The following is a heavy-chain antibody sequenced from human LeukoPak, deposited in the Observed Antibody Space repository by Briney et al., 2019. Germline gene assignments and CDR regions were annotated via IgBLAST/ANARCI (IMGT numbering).Heavy chain of an antibody. D-gene: IGHD3-22*01. CDR1: GFSFSSSS. J-gene: IGHJ6*03. CDR2: ISSNSSYI. CDR3: ARGAVFTYESPNYIYYYMDV. V-gene: IGHV3-21*01. Sequence: GGSLRLSCAASGFSFSSSSMNWGCQAQGQGQERESSISSNSSYISYADSVNGRLTISRDNTTNSLYLQINSLSAEDTAVYYCARGAVFTYESPNYIYYYMDVWGKGTTVTISS.